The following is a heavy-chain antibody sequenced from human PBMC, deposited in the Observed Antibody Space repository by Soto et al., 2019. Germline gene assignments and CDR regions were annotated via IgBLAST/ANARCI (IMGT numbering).Heavy chain of an antibody. V-gene: IGHV4-31*03. D-gene: IGHD3-3*01. J-gene: IGHJ5*02. Sequence: QVQLQESGPGLVKPSQTLSLTCTVSGGSISSGGYYWSWIRQHPGKGLEWIGYIYYSGSTYYNPSLKCGFTISVDPYKNLFSVKLSCVRPADTAVYYCATTPKFIFLEGSPKNCFPPWGREPPFPVPS. CDR3: ATTPKFIFLEGSPKNCFPP. CDR2: IYYSGST. CDR1: GGSISSGGYY.